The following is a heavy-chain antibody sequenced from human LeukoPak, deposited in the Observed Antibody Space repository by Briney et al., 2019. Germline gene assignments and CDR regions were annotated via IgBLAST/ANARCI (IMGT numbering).Heavy chain of an antibody. CDR3: ARDTHDYSRPGVPFDY. J-gene: IGHJ4*02. CDR1: GGSISSDY. CDR2: IYPSGST. Sequence: SETLCLTCAASGGSISSDYWSWIRQPAGKGLEGIGRIYPSGSTNYNPSLKSRVTMSVDTSKNQFSLKLSSVIAADTAVYYCARDTHDYSRPGVPFDYWGQGTLVTVSS. V-gene: IGHV4-4*07. D-gene: IGHD4-11*01.